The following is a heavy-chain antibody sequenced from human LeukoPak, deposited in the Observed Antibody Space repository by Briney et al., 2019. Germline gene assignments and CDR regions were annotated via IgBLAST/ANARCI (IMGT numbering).Heavy chain of an antibody. Sequence: GASVKASCKASGYTFTGYYMHWVGQAPRQGLEWMGWINPNSGGTNYAQKFQGRVTMTRDTSISTAYMELSRLRSDDTAVYYFARAIDYYDSSGYYFYGLYYFDYWGQGTLVTVSS. CDR3: ARAIDYYDSSGYYFYGLYYFDY. D-gene: IGHD3-22*01. CDR2: INPNSGGT. J-gene: IGHJ4*02. CDR1: GYTFTGYY. V-gene: IGHV1-2*02.